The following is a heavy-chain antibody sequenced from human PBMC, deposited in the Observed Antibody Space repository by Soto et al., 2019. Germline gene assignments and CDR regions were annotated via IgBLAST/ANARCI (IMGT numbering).Heavy chain of an antibody. D-gene: IGHD6-19*01. Sequence: GGSLRLSCAASGFTFSSYEMNWVRQAPGKGLEWVSYISSSGSTIYYADSVKGRFTISRDNAKNSLYLQMNSLRAEDTAVYYCARPLSRGWATFDYWGQGTLVTVSS. CDR3: ARPLSRGWATFDY. CDR2: ISSSGSTI. V-gene: IGHV3-48*03. J-gene: IGHJ4*02. CDR1: GFTFSSYE.